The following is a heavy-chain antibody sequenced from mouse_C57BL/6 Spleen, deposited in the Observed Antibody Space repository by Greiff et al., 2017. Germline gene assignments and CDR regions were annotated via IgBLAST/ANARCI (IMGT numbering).Heavy chain of an antibody. Sequence: QVQLKQPGAELVKPGASVKLSCKASGYTFTSYWMQWVKQRPGHGLEWMGEIDPSDSYTNYNQKFKGKATLTVDTSSSTAYMQLISLTSEDSAVYYCAGGAWFAYWGQGTLVTVSA. CDR3: AGGAWFAY. J-gene: IGHJ3*01. CDR1: GYTFTSYW. V-gene: IGHV1-50*01. CDR2: IDPSDSYT.